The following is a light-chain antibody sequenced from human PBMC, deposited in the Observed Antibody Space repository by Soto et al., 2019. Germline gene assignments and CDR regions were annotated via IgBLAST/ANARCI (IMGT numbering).Light chain of an antibody. CDR3: SSYSGSDNFVV. CDR1: DSDSGGYNF. V-gene: IGLV2-8*01. J-gene: IGLJ3*02. Sequence: QSALTQPPSASGSPGQSVTISCAGTDSDSGGYNFVSWYQQHPGKAPKLMIYEVIKRPSGVPDRFSGSKSGNTASLTVSGLHTEDEAEYYCSSYSGSDNFVVFGGGTKLTVL. CDR2: EVI.